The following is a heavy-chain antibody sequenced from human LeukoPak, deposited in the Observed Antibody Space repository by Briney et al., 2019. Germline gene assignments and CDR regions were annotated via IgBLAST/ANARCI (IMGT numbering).Heavy chain of an antibody. Sequence: ASVKVSCKASGGTFSSYAISWVRQAPGQGLEWMGWINTNTGSPTYAQGFTGRFVFSLDTSVSTAYLQISSLKTEDTAVYYCAKVAGYCSSTSCYPEYWGQGTLVTVSS. D-gene: IGHD2-2*01. J-gene: IGHJ4*02. CDR3: AKVAGYCSSTSCYPEY. CDR2: INTNTGSP. CDR1: GGTFSSYA. V-gene: IGHV7-4-1*02.